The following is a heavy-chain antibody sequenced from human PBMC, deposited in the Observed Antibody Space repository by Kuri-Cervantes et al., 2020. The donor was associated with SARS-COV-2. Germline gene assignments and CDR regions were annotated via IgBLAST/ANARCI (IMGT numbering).Heavy chain of an antibody. V-gene: IGHV3-30*18. J-gene: IGHJ6*02. CDR2: ISYDGSNK. CDR3: AKDADYYDSGGDGMDV. Sequence: LSLTCAASGFNFRTYGLHWVRQAPGKGLEWVAVISYDGSNKYYADSVKGRFTISRDNSKNTLYLQMNSLRAEDTAVYYCAKDADYYDSGGDGMDVWGQGTTVTVSS. D-gene: IGHD3-22*01. CDR1: GFNFRTYG.